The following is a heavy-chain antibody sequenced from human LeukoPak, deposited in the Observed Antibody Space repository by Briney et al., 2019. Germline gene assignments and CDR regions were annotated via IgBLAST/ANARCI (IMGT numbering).Heavy chain of an antibody. CDR1: GGSISSGGYY. CDR2: IYYSGST. CDR3: ASADYDVAFDI. V-gene: IGHV4-31*03. Sequence: KPSETLSLTCTVSGGSISSGGYYWSWIRQHPGKGLEWIGYIYYSGSTDYNPSLKSRFTMSVDTSKNQFSLKLSSVTAADTAVYYCASADYDVAFDIWGQGTMVTVSS. D-gene: IGHD4-17*01. J-gene: IGHJ3*02.